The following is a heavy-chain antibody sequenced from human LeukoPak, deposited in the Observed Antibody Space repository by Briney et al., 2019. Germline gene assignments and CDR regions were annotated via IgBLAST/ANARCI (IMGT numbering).Heavy chain of an antibody. CDR3: ARVRRLGYCSSTSCPYYFDY. CDR2: IYYSGRT. V-gene: IGHV4-59*01. D-gene: IGHD2-2*01. J-gene: IGHJ4*02. Sequence: SETLSLTCTVSGGSISSYYWSWIRQPPGKGLEWIGYIYYSGRTNYNPSLKSRVTISVDTSKNQFSLKLSSVTAADTAVYYCARVRRLGYCSSTSCPYYFDYWGQGTLATVSS. CDR1: GGSISSYY.